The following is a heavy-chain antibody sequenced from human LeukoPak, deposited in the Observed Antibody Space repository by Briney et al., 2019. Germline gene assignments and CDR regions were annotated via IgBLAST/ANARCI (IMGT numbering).Heavy chain of an antibody. Sequence: SVKVSCKASGGAFSSYAISWVRQAPGQGLEWMGGIIPIFGTANYAQKFQGRVTITADESTSTAYMELSSLRSDDTAVYYCARETHSSSRDFDYWGQGTLVTVSS. CDR3: ARETHSSSRDFDY. D-gene: IGHD6-6*01. V-gene: IGHV1-69*13. CDR2: IIPIFGTA. CDR1: GGAFSSYA. J-gene: IGHJ4*02.